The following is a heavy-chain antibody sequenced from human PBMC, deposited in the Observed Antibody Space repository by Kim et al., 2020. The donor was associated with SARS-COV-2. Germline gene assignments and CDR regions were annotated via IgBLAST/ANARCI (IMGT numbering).Heavy chain of an antibody. Sequence: GRNTTYEESVKGRFTISRGNAKNPVYLPMNRLRAEDTAVYYCARDLKEGYWGQGTLVTVSS. V-gene: IGHV3-74*01. CDR2: GRNT. J-gene: IGHJ4*02. CDR3: ARDLKEGY.